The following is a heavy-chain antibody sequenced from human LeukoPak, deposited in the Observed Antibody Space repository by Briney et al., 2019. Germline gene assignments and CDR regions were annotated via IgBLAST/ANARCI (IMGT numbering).Heavy chain of an antibody. Sequence: PSETLSLTCTVSRGSSASYYWSWIRQPPGKRLEWIGYIYYNGSTNYNPSLKSRVTISLDTSKSLFSLRLTSVTAADTAVYYCAIDHIGVALNWGQGTLVTVSS. J-gene: IGHJ4*02. D-gene: IGHD2-15*01. V-gene: IGHV4-59*01. CDR3: AIDHIGVALN. CDR1: RGSSASYY. CDR2: IYYNGST.